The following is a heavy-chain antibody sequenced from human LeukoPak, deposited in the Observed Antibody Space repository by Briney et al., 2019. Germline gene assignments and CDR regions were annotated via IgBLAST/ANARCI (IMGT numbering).Heavy chain of an antibody. V-gene: IGHV3-48*01. CDR2: ISSSSSTI. D-gene: IGHD1-26*01. Sequence: SGGSLRLSCAASGLTFSSYGMTWVRQAPGKGLEWVSYISSSSSTIYYADSVKGRFTISRDNAKNSLYLQLNSLRAEDTAVYYCARGEYSGSYLDWGQGTLVTVSS. J-gene: IGHJ4*02. CDR1: GLTFSSYG. CDR3: ARGEYSGSYLD.